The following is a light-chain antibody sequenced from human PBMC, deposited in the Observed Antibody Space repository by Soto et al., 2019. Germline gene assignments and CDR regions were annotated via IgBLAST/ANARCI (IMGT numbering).Light chain of an antibody. V-gene: IGLV2-14*01. J-gene: IGLJ1*01. Sequence: QSALTQPASVSGSPGQSITISCTGPSSDVGDYNYVSWYQQVPGKAPTVMIYEVSNRPSGVSNRFSGSKSGITASLTISGLQAEDEADYYCSSYTSSSTYVFGSGTKVTVL. CDR2: EVS. CDR3: SSYTSSSTYV. CDR1: SSDVGDYNY.